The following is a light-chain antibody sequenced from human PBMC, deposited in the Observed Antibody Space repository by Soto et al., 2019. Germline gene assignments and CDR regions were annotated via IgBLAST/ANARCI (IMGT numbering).Light chain of an antibody. V-gene: IGKV3-15*01. Sequence: EIVMTQSPATLSVSPGXRATLSCRASQSVSNNLAWYQQKPGQAPRLLIYGASTRATGIPARFSGSGSGTEFPLTISSLQSEDFAVYFCQHYNNWPPFFGGGSKVDTK. J-gene: IGKJ4*01. CDR2: GAS. CDR1: QSVSNN. CDR3: QHYNNWPPF.